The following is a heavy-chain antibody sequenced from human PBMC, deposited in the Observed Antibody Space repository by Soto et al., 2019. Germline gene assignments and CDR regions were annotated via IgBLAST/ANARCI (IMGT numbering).Heavy chain of an antibody. D-gene: IGHD3-10*01. J-gene: IGHJ6*03. V-gene: IGHV1-8*02. CDR1: GGTFKSYA. CDR3: ASSDYYYYYMDV. CDR2: MNPNSGNT. Sequence: APVKVSFKASGGTFKSYAISWVRQATGQGLEWMGWMNPNSGNTGYAQKFQGRVTMTRNTSISTAYMELSSLRSEDTAVYYCASSDYYYYYMDVWGKGTTVTVS.